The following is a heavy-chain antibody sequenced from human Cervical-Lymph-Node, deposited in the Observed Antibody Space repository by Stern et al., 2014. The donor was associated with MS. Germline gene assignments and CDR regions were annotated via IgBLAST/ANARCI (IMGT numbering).Heavy chain of an antibody. CDR1: GYTFTRYD. V-gene: IGHV1-46*04. D-gene: IGHD3-10*01. Sequence: QVQLVQSGAEVRKPGASVKVSCKTSGYTFTRYDIHWVRQAPGQGLEWMGLIVPCDGSTTYAQPWRDRVSMTRDTSATTVYMELSSLRSEDTAVYYCARSGLGGAVGSWGQGTLVTVSA. CDR2: IVPCDGST. CDR3: ARSGLGGAVGS. J-gene: IGHJ5*02.